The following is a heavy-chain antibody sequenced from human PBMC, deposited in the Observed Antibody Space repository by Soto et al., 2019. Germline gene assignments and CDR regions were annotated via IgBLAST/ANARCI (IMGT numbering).Heavy chain of an antibody. CDR3: STDPDSVYSYWDWGMDV. J-gene: IGHJ6*02. D-gene: IGHD5-18*01. CDR2: IKSKTDGGTT. V-gene: IGHV3-15*07. Sequence: GGSLRLSCAASGFTFSNAWMNWVRQAPGKGLEWVGRIKSKTDGGTTDYAAPVKGRFTISRDDSKNTLYLQMNSLKTEDTAVYYCSTDPDSVYSYWDWGMDVWGQGTTVTVSS. CDR1: GFTFSNAW.